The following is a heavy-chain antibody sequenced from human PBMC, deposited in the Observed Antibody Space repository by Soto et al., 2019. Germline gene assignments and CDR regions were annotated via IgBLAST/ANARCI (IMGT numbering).Heavy chain of an antibody. CDR2: ISYDGSNK. V-gene: IGHV3-30*18. J-gene: IGHJ5*02. Sequence: GGSLRLSCAASGFTFSSYGMHWVRQAPGKGLEWVVVISYDGSNKYYAVSVKGRFTISRDNSKNTLYLQMNSLRAEDTAVYYCAKDNCISTSCYRLYNWFDPWGQGTLVTVSS. CDR3: AKDNCISTSCYRLYNWFDP. D-gene: IGHD2-2*01. CDR1: GFTFSSYG.